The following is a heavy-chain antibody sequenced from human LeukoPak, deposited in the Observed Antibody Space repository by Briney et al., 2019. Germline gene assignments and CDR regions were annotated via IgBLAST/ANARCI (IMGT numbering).Heavy chain of an antibody. CDR1: GFTFSDYY. D-gene: IGHD3-3*01. CDR2: VSSSGSTI. J-gene: IGHJ3*02. Sequence: GGSLRLSCAASGFTFSDYYMSWIRQAPGKGLEWVSYVSSSGSTIYYADSVKGRFIISRDNAKNSLYLQMNSLRAEDTAVYYCATQADYDFWSGYDIWGQGTMVTVSS. CDR3: ATQADYDFWSGYDI. V-gene: IGHV3-11*01.